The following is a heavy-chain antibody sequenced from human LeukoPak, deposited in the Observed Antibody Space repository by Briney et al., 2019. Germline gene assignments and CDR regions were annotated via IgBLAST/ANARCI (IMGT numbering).Heavy chain of an antibody. V-gene: IGHV1-18*01. CDR2: ISAYNGNT. CDR1: GYTFTSYG. D-gene: IGHD6-6*01. Sequence: ASVKVSCKASGYTFTSYGISWVRQAPGQGLEWMGWISAYNGNTNYAQKFQGRVTMTTDTSTSTAYMELRSLRSDDTAVYYWARASSRYSSSSLLDFWGQGTLVTVSS. J-gene: IGHJ4*02. CDR3: ARASSRYSSSSLLDF.